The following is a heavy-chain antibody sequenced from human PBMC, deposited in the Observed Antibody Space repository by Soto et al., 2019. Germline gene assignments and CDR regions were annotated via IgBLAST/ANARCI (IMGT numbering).Heavy chain of an antibody. Sequence: GGSLRLSCAASGFTFSSYAMSWVRQAPGKGLERIKAISGSGASKYYADSVKGRFTISRDNSKNTLYLQMNSLRVEDAAVYYCAKVANVVVAATDCDYWGQGTLVTVSS. V-gene: IGHV3-23*01. CDR1: GFTFSSYA. CDR2: ISGSGASK. CDR3: AKVANVVVAATDCDY. J-gene: IGHJ4*02. D-gene: IGHD2-15*01.